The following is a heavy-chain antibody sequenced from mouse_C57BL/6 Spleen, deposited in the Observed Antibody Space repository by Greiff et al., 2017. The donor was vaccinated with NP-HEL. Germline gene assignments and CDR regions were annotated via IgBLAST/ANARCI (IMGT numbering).Heavy chain of an antibody. CDR3: ARDRGYDYDVGAMDY. Sequence: ESGPGLVKPSQSLSLTCSVTGYSITSGYYWNWIRQFPGNKLEWMGYISYDGSNNYNPSLKNRISITRDTSKNQFFLKLNSVTTEDTATYYCARDRGYDYDVGAMDYWGQGTSVTVSS. D-gene: IGHD2-4*01. V-gene: IGHV3-6*01. CDR2: ISYDGSN. CDR1: GYSITSGYY. J-gene: IGHJ4*01.